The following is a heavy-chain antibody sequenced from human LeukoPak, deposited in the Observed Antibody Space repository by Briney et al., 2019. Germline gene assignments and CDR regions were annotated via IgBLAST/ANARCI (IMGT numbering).Heavy chain of an antibody. CDR3: AKESAMVATPRAMGDYFDY. V-gene: IGHV3-30*18. CDR1: GFTFSSYG. D-gene: IGHD5-12*01. J-gene: IGHJ4*02. CDR2: ISYDGSNK. Sequence: PGRSLRLSCAASGFTFSSYGMHWVRQAPGKGLEWVAVISYDGSNKYYADSVKGRFAISRDNSKNTLYLQMNSLRAEDTAVYYCAKESAMVATPRAMGDYFDYWGQGTLVTVSS.